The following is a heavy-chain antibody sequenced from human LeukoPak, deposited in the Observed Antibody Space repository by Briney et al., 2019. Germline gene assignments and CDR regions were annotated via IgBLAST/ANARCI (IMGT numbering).Heavy chain of an antibody. Sequence: GGSLRLSCAASGFTFSSYSMNWVRQAPGKGLEWVSCISSSSSTIYYADSVKGRFTISRDNAKNSLYLQMNSLRAEDTAVYYCARGPSGSYLGYWGQGTLVTVSS. D-gene: IGHD1-26*01. CDR3: ARGPSGSYLGY. CDR1: GFTFSSYS. CDR2: ISSSSSTI. V-gene: IGHV3-48*01. J-gene: IGHJ4*02.